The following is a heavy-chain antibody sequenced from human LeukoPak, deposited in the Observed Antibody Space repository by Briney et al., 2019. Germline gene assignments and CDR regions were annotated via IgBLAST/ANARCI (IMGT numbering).Heavy chain of an antibody. J-gene: IGHJ4*02. CDR1: GYSFTSYW. CDR2: IYPGDSDT. D-gene: IGHD3-3*01. V-gene: IGHV5-51*01. Sequence: GESLKISCKGSGYSFTSYWIGWVRQLPGKGLEWMGIIYPGDSDTRYSPSFQGQVTISADKSISTAYLQWSSLKASDTAMYYCARLDTIFGVVIGQGYFDYWGQGTLVTVSS. CDR3: ARLDTIFGVVIGQGYFDY.